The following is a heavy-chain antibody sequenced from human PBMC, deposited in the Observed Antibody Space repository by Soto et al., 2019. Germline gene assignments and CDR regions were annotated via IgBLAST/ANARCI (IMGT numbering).Heavy chain of an antibody. CDR1: GFTFSSYG. J-gene: IGHJ4*02. V-gene: IGHV3-33*01. CDR3: ARGADVRTYYDILTGYPYFDY. CDR2: IWYDGSNK. Sequence: GSLRLSCAASGFTFSSYGMHWVRQAPGKGLEWVAVIWYDGSNKYYADSVKGRFTISRDNSKNTLYLQMNSLRAEDTAVYYCARGADVRTYYDILTGYPYFDYWGQGTLVTVSS. D-gene: IGHD3-9*01.